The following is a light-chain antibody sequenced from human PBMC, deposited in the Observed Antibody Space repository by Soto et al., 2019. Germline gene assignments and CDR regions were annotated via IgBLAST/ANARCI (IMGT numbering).Light chain of an antibody. CDR3: QSHEGSLTVI. CDR1: SSNIGAGFD. CDR2: DNN. J-gene: IGLJ2*01. Sequence: QSALTQPPSVSGAPGQRVTMSCAGSSSNIGAGFDVHWYQLLPGTAPKLLIYDNNKRPSGVPDRFSGSKSGTSASLAISGLQAEDEADYYCQSHEGSLTVIFGGGTQLTVL. V-gene: IGLV1-40*01.